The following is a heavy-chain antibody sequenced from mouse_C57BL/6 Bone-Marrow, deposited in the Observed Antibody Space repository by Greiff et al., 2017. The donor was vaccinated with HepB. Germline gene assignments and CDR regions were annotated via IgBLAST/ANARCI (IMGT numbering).Heavy chain of an antibody. V-gene: IGHV1-72*01. Sequence: QVQLKQPGAELVKPGASVKLSCKASGYTFTSYWMHWVKQRPGRGLEWIGRIDPNSGGTKYNEKFKSKATLTVDKPSSTAYMQLSSLTSEDSAVYDCASRFIYYDYDWDFDVWGTGTTVTVSS. D-gene: IGHD2-4*01. CDR1: GYTFTSYW. J-gene: IGHJ1*03. CDR2: IDPNSGGT. CDR3: ASRFIYYDYDWDFDV.